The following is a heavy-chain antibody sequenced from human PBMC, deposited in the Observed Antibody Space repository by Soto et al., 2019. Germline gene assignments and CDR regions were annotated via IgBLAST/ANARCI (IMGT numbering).Heavy chain of an antibody. Sequence: QVQLVESGGGVVQPGRSLRLSCAASGFTFSSYAMHWVRQAPGKGLEWVAVISYDGSNKYYADSVKGRFTISRDNSKNTLYLQMNSLRAEDTAVYYCASDYIVGATSYYYGMDVWGLGTTVTVSS. CDR3: ASDYIVGATSYYYGMDV. CDR1: GFTFSSYA. D-gene: IGHD1-26*01. CDR2: ISYDGSNK. V-gene: IGHV3-30-3*01. J-gene: IGHJ6*02.